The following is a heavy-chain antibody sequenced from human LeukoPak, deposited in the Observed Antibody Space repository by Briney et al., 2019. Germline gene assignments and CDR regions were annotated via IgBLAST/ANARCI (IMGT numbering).Heavy chain of an antibody. J-gene: IGHJ6*03. CDR1: GGSISSYY. CDR3: ARDGIYGYYYMDV. V-gene: IGHV4-59*01. Sequence: SETLSLTCTVSGGSISSYYFNWIRQPPGKGLEWIGYIYYSGNTNYNPSLKSRVTISVDTSRNQLSLKLSSVTAADTAVYYCARDGIYGYYYMDVWGKGTTVTISS. D-gene: IGHD1-26*01. CDR2: IYYSGNT.